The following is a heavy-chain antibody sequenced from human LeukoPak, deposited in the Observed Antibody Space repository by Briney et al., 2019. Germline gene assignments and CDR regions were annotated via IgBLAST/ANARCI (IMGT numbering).Heavy chain of an antibody. J-gene: IGHJ6*03. CDR3: ARDGVPYYGDYGISYYYMDV. Sequence: GASVKVSCKASGYTFTNNYMHWVRQAPGQGLEWMGIINPSGDNTWYAQKFQGRVTLTRDTSTSTAYMELRSLRSDDTAVYYCARDGVPYYGDYGISYYYMDVWGKGTTVTVSS. D-gene: IGHD4-17*01. CDR2: INPSGDNT. V-gene: IGHV1-46*01. CDR1: GYTFTNNY.